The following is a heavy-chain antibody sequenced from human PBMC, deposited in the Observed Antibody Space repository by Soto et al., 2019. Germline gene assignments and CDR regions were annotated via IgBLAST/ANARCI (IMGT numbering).Heavy chain of an antibody. CDR1: GFTFSSYA. Sequence: GGSLRLSCAASGFTFSSYAMHWVRQAPGKGLEWVAVISYDGSNKYYADSVKGRFTISRDNSKNTLYLQMNSLRAEDTAVYYCARVQTSGCCGWYGYYYYGMVVWGQGTTVTVS. CDR2: ISYDGSNK. V-gene: IGHV3-30-3*01. CDR3: ARVQTSGCCGWYGYYYYGMVV. J-gene: IGHJ6*02. D-gene: IGHD6-19*01.